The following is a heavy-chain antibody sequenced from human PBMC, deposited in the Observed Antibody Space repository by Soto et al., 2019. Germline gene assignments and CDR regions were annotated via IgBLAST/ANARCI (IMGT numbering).Heavy chain of an antibody. CDR1: GGTFSSYA. CDR2: IIPISGTA. J-gene: IGHJ6*02. CDR3: ARSQGSSTSLEIYYYYYYGMDV. V-gene: IGHV1-69*01. Sequence: QVQLVQSGAEVKKPGSSVKVSCKASGGTFSSYAISWVRQAPGQGLAWMGGIIPISGTANYAQKFQGRVTITADESTSTVYMELSSLRSEDTAVYFCARSQGSSTSLEIYYYYYYGMDVWGQGTTVTVSS. D-gene: IGHD2-2*01.